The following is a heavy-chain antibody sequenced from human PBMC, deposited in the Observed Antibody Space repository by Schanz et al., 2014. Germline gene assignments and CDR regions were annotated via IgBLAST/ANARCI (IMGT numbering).Heavy chain of an antibody. D-gene: IGHD6-19*01. V-gene: IGHV1-69*02. CDR2: SIPILGIT. Sequence: QVQLVQSGAEVMKPGSSVTVSCKASGGTFSSYTINWVRQAPVQGLEWMGRSIPILGITNVAQTFQDRVTITTDKSTSTAYMELSSLRSEDTAVYYCARGLGDERWLDLNEAFDIWGQGTIVTVSS. CDR1: GGTFSSYT. J-gene: IGHJ3*02. CDR3: ARGLGDERWLDLNEAFDI.